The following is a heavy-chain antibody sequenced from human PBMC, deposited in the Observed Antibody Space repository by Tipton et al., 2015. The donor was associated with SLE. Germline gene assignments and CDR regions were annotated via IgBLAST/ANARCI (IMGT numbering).Heavy chain of an antibody. V-gene: IGHV4-31*03. CDR2: IYYSGST. Sequence: TLSLTCTVSGGSISSGGYYWSWIRQHPGKGLEWIGYIYYSGSTYYNPSLKSRVTISVDTSKNQFSLKLSSVTAADTAVYYRARDRGWSGWFDPWGQGTLVTVSS. D-gene: IGHD1-26*01. CDR3: ARDRGWSGWFDP. J-gene: IGHJ5*02. CDR1: GGSISSGGYY.